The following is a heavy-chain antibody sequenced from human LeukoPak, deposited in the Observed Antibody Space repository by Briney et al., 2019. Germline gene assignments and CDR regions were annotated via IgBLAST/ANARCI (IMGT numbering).Heavy chain of an antibody. V-gene: IGHV1-24*01. CDR1: GYTLTELS. CDR2: FDPEDGET. Sequence: ASVKVSCKVSGYTLTELSMHWVRQAPGKGREWMGGFDPEDGETIYAQKFEGRVTMTEDTSTDTAYMELSSLRSEDTAVYYCATAPYCTNGVCHLGPDYWGQGPLVTVSS. D-gene: IGHD2-8*01. J-gene: IGHJ4*02. CDR3: ATAPYCTNGVCHLGPDY.